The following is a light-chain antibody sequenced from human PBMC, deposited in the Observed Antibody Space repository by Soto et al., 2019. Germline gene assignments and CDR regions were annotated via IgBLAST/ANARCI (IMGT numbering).Light chain of an antibody. Sequence: EIVMTQSPATLSVSPGETATLSCRASLSVSSNLAWYQQKPGQTPKLLIYVASTRATGIPARFSGSGSGTEFTLTISSLQSEDFAVYYCQQYNVWPLTFGGGTKVEFK. CDR2: VAS. CDR3: QQYNVWPLT. J-gene: IGKJ4*01. CDR1: LSVSSN. V-gene: IGKV3-15*01.